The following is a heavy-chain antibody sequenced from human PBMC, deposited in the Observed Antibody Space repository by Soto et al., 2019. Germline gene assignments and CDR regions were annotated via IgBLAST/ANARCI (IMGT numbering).Heavy chain of an antibody. CDR2: IYYSGST. J-gene: IGHJ4*02. CDR1: GGSISSSSYY. V-gene: IGHV4-39*01. CDR3: ARQQRDGYNKRGAFDY. D-gene: IGHD5-12*01. Sequence: TLSLTCTVSGGSISSSSYYWGWIRQPPGKGLEWIGSIYYSGSTYYNPSLKSRVTISVDTSKNQFSLKLSSVTAADTAVYYCARQQRDGYNKRGAFDYWGQGTLVTV.